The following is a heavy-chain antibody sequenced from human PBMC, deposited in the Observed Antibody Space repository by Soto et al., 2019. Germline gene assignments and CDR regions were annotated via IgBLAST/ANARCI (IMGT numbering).Heavy chain of an antibody. CDR2: INAGNGNT. J-gene: IGHJ5*02. CDR1: GYTFTSYA. V-gene: IGHV1-3*01. D-gene: IGHD5-18*01. Sequence: GASVKVSCKASGYTFTSYAMHWVRQAPGQRLEWMGWINAGNGNTKYSQKFQGRVTITRDTSASTAYMELSSLRSEDTAVYYCARDSRRYSYGYGYNWFDPWGQGTLVTVSS. CDR3: ARDSRRYSYGYGYNWFDP.